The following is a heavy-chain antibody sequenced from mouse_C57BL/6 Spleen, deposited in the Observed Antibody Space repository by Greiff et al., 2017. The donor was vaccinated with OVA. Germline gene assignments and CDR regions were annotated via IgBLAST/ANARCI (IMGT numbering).Heavy chain of an antibody. CDR2: IYPSDSET. CDR3: ARESEYYGSSYDY. D-gene: IGHD1-1*01. J-gene: IGHJ2*01. Sequence: QVQLQQPGAELVRPGSSVKLSCKASGYTFTSYWMDWVKQRPGQGLEWIGNIYPSDSETHYNQKFKDKATLTVDKSSSTAYMQLSSLTSEDSAVYYCARESEYYGSSYDYWGQGTTLTVSS. CDR1: GYTFTSYW. V-gene: IGHV1-61*01.